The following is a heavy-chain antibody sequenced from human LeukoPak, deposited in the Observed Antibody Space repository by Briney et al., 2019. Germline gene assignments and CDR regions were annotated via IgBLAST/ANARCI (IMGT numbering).Heavy chain of an antibody. CDR1: GFNFSNYA. D-gene: IGHD2-8*02. Sequence: AGGSLRFSCAASGFNFSNYARRWVRQAPGKGLEWVSGISGSDSTYYADSVKGRFTISRDKSKNTLFLQMNSLRAEDTAVYYCAKHAVAYCIRGICYERGYYFDSWGRGTLVTVSS. J-gene: IGHJ4*02. CDR3: AKHAVAYCIRGICYERGYYFDS. V-gene: IGHV3-23*01. CDR2: ISGSDST.